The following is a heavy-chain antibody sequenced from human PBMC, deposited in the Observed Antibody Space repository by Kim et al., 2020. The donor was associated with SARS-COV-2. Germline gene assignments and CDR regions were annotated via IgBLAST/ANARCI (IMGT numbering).Heavy chain of an antibody. J-gene: IGHJ4*02. D-gene: IGHD1-7*01. CDR2: INPNSGGT. Sequence: ASVKVSCKASGYTFTGYYMHWVRQAPGQGLEWMGWINPNSGGTNYAQKFQGRVTMTRDTSISTAYMELSRLRSDDTAVYYCARAGFDWNYDRIDYWGQGTLVTVSS. CDR1: GYTFTGYY. CDR3: ARAGFDWNYDRIDY. V-gene: IGHV1-2*02.